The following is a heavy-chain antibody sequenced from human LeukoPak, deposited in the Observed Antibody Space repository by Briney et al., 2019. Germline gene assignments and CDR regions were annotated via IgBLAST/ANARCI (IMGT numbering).Heavy chain of an antibody. CDR1: GGSISSYY. CDR2: IYYSGST. CDR3: ARTHSSSDAFDI. V-gene: IGHV4-59*01. J-gene: IGHJ3*02. D-gene: IGHD6-6*01. Sequence: SETLSLTCTVSGGSISSYYWSWIRQPPGKGLEWIGYIYYSGSTNYNPSLKSRVTISVDTSKNQFSLKLSFVTAADTAVYYCARTHSSSDAFDIWGQGTMVTVSS.